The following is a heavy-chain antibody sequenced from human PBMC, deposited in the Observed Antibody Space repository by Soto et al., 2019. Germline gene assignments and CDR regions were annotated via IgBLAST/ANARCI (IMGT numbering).Heavy chain of an antibody. V-gene: IGHV4-34*01. CDR2: INHSGST. D-gene: IGHD3-9*01. CDR1: GGSFSGYY. Sequence: SETLSLTCAVYGGSFSGYYWSWIRQPPGKGLEWIGEINHSGSTNYNPSLKSRVTISVDTSKNKFSRKLSSVTAADTAVYYFARGRNYDILTGQGYYYGMDVWGQGTTVTVSS. J-gene: IGHJ6*02. CDR3: ARGRNYDILTGQGYYYGMDV.